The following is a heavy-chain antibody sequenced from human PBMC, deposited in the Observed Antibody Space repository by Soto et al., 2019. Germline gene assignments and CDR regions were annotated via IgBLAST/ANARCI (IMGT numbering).Heavy chain of an antibody. D-gene: IGHD6-13*01. CDR3: AFIADGV. J-gene: IGHJ6*04. CDR2: INSDGSST. CDR1: GFTLSSYW. V-gene: IGHV3-74*01. Sequence: GSLRLSCAASGFTLSSYWLHWVRQAPGKGLVWVSRINSDGSSTSYADSVKGRFTISRDSAKNTLYLQMNSLRAEDTAVYYCAFIADGVWGKGTTVTVSS.